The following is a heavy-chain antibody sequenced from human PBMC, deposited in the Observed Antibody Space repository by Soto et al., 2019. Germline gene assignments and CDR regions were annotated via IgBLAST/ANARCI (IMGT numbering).Heavy chain of an antibody. Sequence: GGSLRLSCAASGFTFSSYAMSWVRQAPGKGLEWVSAISGSGGSTYYADSVKGRFTIARDNSKNTLYLQMNSLRAEDTAVYYCAKTDGYSSSWYGDAFDIWGQGTMVTVSS. V-gene: IGHV3-23*01. CDR1: GFTFSSYA. CDR2: ISGSGGST. CDR3: AKTDGYSSSWYGDAFDI. J-gene: IGHJ3*02. D-gene: IGHD6-13*01.